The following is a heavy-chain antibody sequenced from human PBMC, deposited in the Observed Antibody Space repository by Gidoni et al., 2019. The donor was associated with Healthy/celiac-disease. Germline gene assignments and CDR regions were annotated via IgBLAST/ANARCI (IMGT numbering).Heavy chain of an antibody. CDR2: INPSGGST. CDR3: ARDPSIITISQKGDWFDP. J-gene: IGHJ5*02. CDR1: GYTFTSYY. V-gene: IGHV1-46*01. Sequence: QVQLVQSGAEVKKPGASVKVSCKASGYTFTSYYMHWVRRAPGQGLECTGIINPSGGSTSYAQKFQGRVTMTRDTSTSTVYMELSSLRSEDTAVYYCARDPSIITISQKGDWFDPWGQGTLVTVSS. D-gene: IGHD3-3*01.